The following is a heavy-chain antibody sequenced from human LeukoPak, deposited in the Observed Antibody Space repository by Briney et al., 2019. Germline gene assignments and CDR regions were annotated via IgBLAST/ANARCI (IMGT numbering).Heavy chain of an antibody. V-gene: IGHV4-4*07. CDR2: IYSSWRN. CDR3: ARAYGDLYFAY. D-gene: IGHD4-17*01. Sequence: PSETLSLSCTVSGGSIITYYWSWIRQPAGKGLECIGRIYSSWRNNYHPSLESRVTMSVDTSKNHFSMNLTSVTAADTAVYYCARAYGDLYFAYWGEGILVTVSS. CDR1: GGSIITYY. J-gene: IGHJ4*02.